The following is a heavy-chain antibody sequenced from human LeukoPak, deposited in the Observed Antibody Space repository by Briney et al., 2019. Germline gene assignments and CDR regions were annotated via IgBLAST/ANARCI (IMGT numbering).Heavy chain of an antibody. CDR3: ARDGTPEYDHIWGRPQLY. D-gene: IGHD3-16*01. CDR2: INPSGGST. CDR1: GYTFTRYY. Sequence: ASVTVSCKASGYTFTRYYLHWVRQAPGQGLEWMGLINPSGGSTRYAQKFQGRVTMIRDTSTSTVYMELKSLRSEDTAIYYCARDGTPEYDHIWGRPQLYWGQGTLVIVSS. J-gene: IGHJ4*02. V-gene: IGHV1-46*01.